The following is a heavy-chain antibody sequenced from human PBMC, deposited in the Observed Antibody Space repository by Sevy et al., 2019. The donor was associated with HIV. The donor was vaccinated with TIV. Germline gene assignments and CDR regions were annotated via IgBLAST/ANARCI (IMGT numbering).Heavy chain of an antibody. Sequence: SETLSLTCTVSGGSISSSDSYWSWIRQPPGKGLEWIGYIHYSEGTYYNPFLKSRVAMSVDTSEKQFSLKLSFLTAAVTAVYYCASKRGYNHGPFDYWGQGALVTVSS. CDR1: GGSISSSDSY. D-gene: IGHD5-12*01. J-gene: IGHJ4*02. V-gene: IGHV4-30-4*01. CDR2: IHYSEGT. CDR3: ASKRGYNHGPFDY.